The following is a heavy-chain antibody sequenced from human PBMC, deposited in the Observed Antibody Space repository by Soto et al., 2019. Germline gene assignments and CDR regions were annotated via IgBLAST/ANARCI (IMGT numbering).Heavy chain of an antibody. CDR3: ARDVHGGLRFLEWAYDY. D-gene: IGHD3-3*01. Sequence: GGSLRLSCAASGFTFSSYGMHWVRQAPGKGLEWVAVIWYDGSNKYYADSVKGRFTISRDNSKNTLYLQMNSLRAEDTAVYYCARDVHGGLRFLEWAYDYWGQGTLVTVSS. J-gene: IGHJ4*02. CDR1: GFTFSSYG. V-gene: IGHV3-33*01. CDR2: IWYDGSNK.